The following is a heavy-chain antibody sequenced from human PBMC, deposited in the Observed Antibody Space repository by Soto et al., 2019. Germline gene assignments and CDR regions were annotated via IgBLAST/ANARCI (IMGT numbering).Heavy chain of an antibody. J-gene: IGHJ4*02. V-gene: IGHV3-30-3*01. Sequence: QVQLVESGGGVVQPGRSLRLSCAASGFTFSSYAMHWVRQAPGKGLEWVAVISYDGSNKYYADSVKGRFTISRDNSKNPLYLQMNSRRAEDTAVYYCARPPGTIFGVVRFDYWGQGTLVTVSS. CDR2: ISYDGSNK. CDR3: ARPPGTIFGVVRFDY. D-gene: IGHD3-3*01. CDR1: GFTFSSYA.